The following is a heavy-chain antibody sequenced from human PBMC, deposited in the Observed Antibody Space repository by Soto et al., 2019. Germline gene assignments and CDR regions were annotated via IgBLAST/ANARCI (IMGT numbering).Heavy chain of an antibody. Sequence: GGSLRLSCAASGFTFSSYGMHWVRQAPGKGLEWVAVISYDGSNKYYADSVKGRFTISRDNSKNTLYLQMNSLRAEDTAVYYCAKARPAGIAVADYFDYWGQGTLVTVSS. V-gene: IGHV3-30*18. CDR2: ISYDGSNK. D-gene: IGHD6-19*01. CDR3: AKARPAGIAVADYFDY. J-gene: IGHJ4*02. CDR1: GFTFSSYG.